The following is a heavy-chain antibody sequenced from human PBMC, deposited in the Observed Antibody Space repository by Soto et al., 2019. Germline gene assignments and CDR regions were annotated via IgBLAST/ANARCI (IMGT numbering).Heavy chain of an antibody. CDR2: IIPILGIA. Sequence: SVKVSFKASGGTFSSYTISWVRQAPGQGLEWMGRIIPILGIANYAQKFQGRVTITADKSTSTAYMELSSLRSEDTAVYYCARLLVGATHNWFDPRGQGTLVTVSS. D-gene: IGHD1-26*01. CDR1: GGTFSSYT. V-gene: IGHV1-69*02. CDR3: ARLLVGATHNWFDP. J-gene: IGHJ5*02.